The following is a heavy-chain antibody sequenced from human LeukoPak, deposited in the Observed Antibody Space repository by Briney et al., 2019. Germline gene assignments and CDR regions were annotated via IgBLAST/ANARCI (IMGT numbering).Heavy chain of an antibody. CDR1: GFTFSSYA. Sequence: PGGSLRLSCAASGFTFSSYAMHWVRQAPGKGLEWVAAISYDGSNKNYADSVKGRFTISRDNSKNTLYLQINSLRGEDTAVYYCARYHTIDYSSSPPDYMHVWGKGTTVTVSS. D-gene: IGHD6-6*01. V-gene: IGHV3-30*01. CDR2: ISYDGSNK. J-gene: IGHJ6*03. CDR3: ARYHTIDYSSSPPDYMHV.